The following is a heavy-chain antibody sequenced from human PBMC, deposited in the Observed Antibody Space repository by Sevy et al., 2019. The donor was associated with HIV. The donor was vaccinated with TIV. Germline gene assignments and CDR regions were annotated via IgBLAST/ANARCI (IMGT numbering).Heavy chain of an antibody. CDR2: INPSGGST. Sequence: ASVKVSCKASGYTFTSYYMHWVRQAPGQGLEWMGIINPSGGSTSYAQKFQGRVTMTRDTSTSTVYMELSSLRSEDTDVYYCARDRLRFLEWLSGDYYYGMDVWGQGTTVTVSS. V-gene: IGHV1-46*01. CDR1: GYTFTSYY. CDR3: ARDRLRFLEWLSGDYYYGMDV. J-gene: IGHJ6*02. D-gene: IGHD3-3*01.